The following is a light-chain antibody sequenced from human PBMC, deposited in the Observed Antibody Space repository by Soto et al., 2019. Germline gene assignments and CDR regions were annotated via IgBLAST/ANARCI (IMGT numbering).Light chain of an antibody. CDR3: QQFDTRPPIT. Sequence: GDRVPITCQASQYIINYLNWYQQKPGQAPKVLIYDASKLAPGVPSRFSGSGSGTDFTFTISSVQPEDIATYYCQQFDTRPPITFGQGHDWRL. CDR1: QYIINY. V-gene: IGKV1-33*01. J-gene: IGKJ5*01. CDR2: DAS.